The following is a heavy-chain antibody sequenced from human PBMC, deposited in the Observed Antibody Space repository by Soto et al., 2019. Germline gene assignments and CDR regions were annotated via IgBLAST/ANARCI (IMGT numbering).Heavy chain of an antibody. CDR1: GGSFSGYY. J-gene: IGHJ4*02. Sequence: SETLSLTCAVYGGSFSGYYWSWIRQPPGKGLEWIGEINHSGSTNYNPSLKSRVTISVDTSKNQFSLKLSSVTAADTAVYYCARGAPLGSPRKSIAAPVGWYYFDYWGQGTLVTVSS. D-gene: IGHD6-6*01. CDR2: INHSGST. V-gene: IGHV4-34*01. CDR3: ARGAPLGSPRKSIAAPVGWYYFDY.